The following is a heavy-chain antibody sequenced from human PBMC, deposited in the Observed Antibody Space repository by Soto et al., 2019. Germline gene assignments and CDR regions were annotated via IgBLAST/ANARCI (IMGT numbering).Heavy chain of an antibody. Sequence: SETLSLTCSVSGGSITSDCWSWIRQPPGKGLEWIGYIYYSGSTNYNPSLKSRVTISMDMSKNQFSLKLSSVTAADTAVYYCTRRKLGLFDFWGQGSLVTVSS. CDR2: IYYSGST. J-gene: IGHJ4*02. V-gene: IGHV4-59*12. D-gene: IGHD1-26*01. CDR1: GGSITSDC. CDR3: TRRKLGLFDF.